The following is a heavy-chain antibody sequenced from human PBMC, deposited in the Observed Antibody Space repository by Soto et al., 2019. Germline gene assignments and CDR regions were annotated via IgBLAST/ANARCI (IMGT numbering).Heavy chain of an antibody. V-gene: IGHV1-69*01. J-gene: IGHJ4*02. CDR1: GGTFSSYA. Sequence: QVQLVQSGAEVKKPGSSVTVSCKASGGTFSSYAISWVRQAPGQGLEWMGGVIPIFGTANYAQKFQGRVTITADESTSTAYMELSSLRSEDTAVYYCARGHPGYSSGWFPYWGQGTLVTVSS. D-gene: IGHD6-19*01. CDR2: VIPIFGTA. CDR3: ARGHPGYSSGWFPY.